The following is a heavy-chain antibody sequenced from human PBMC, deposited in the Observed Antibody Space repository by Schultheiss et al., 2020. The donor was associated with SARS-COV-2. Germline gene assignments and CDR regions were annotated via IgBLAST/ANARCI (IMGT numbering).Heavy chain of an antibody. V-gene: IGHV4-4*07. CDR2: IYTSGST. CDR3: ARSDIAVAGPYWYFDL. J-gene: IGHJ2*01. Sequence: SETLSLTCTVSGGSISSYYWSWIRQPAGKGLEWIGRIYTSGSTYYNPSLKSLVTISVDTSKNQFSLKLSSVTAADTAVYYCARSDIAVAGPYWYFDLWGRGTLVTVSS. CDR1: GGSISSYY. D-gene: IGHD6-19*01.